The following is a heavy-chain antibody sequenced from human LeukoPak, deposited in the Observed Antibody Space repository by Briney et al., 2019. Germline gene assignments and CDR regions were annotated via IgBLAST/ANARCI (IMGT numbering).Heavy chain of an antibody. J-gene: IGHJ3*02. V-gene: IGHV3-20*04. CDR1: GGSFSGYY. CDR3: ARPGYSSGWYDAFDI. D-gene: IGHD6-19*01. Sequence: ETLSLTCAVYGGSFSGYYWSWIRQPPGKGLEWVSGINWNGGSTGYADSVKGRFTISRDNAKNSLYLQMNSLRAEVTAVYYCARPGYSSGWYDAFDIWGQGTMVTVSS. CDR2: INWNGGST.